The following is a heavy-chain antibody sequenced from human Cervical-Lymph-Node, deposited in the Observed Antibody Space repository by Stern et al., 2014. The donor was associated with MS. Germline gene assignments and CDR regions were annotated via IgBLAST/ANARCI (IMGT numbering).Heavy chain of an antibody. CDR3: VRAYSGSYSASAY. Sequence: EVQLEESGAEVKKPGQSLKISCKGSGYSFTSYWIGWVRQMPGKGLEWMGIIYPTDSDTRYSPSFQGQVTISVDKSITTAYLQWSSLKASDTAMYYCVRAYSGSYSASAYWGQGTLVTVSS. J-gene: IGHJ4*02. V-gene: IGHV5-51*01. D-gene: IGHD1-26*01. CDR2: IYPTDSDT. CDR1: GYSFTSYW.